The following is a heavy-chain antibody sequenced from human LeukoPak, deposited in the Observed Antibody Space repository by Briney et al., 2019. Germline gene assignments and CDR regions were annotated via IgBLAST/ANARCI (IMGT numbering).Heavy chain of an antibody. V-gene: IGHV3-21*01. J-gene: IGHJ4*02. CDR2: ISSSSSYI. CDR1: GFTFSSYA. D-gene: IGHD5-24*01. CDR3: ARGEMATTTEYYFDY. Sequence: GGSLRLSCGASGFTFSSYAMIWVRQAPGKGLEWVSSISSSSSYIYYADSVKGRFTISRDNAKNSLYLQMNSLRAEDTAVYYCARGEMATTTEYYFDYWGQGTLVTVSS.